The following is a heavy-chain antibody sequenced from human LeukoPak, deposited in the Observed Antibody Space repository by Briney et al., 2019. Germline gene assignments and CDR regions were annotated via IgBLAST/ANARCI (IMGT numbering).Heavy chain of an antibody. D-gene: IGHD2-15*01. CDR3: ARDRVYCSGGDCYPSYYFDY. J-gene: IGHJ4*02. CDR1: GHTLTGYY. V-gene: IGHV1-2*02. CDR2: IYPNSGGT. Sequence: ASVKVSCKASGHTLTGYYIHWVRQAPGQGLEWMGWIYPNSGGTNYGQKFQARVIMTRDTTTVYMELSILRSDGTAVYYCARDRVYCSGGDCYPSYYFDYWGQGTLVTVSS.